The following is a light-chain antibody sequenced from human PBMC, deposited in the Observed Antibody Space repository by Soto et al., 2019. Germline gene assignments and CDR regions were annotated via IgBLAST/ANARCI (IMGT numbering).Light chain of an antibody. CDR3: KSYAGSNTYV. J-gene: IGLJ1*01. CDR1: KNDIGVYDF. V-gene: IGLV2-8*01. CDR2: EVV. Sequence: QSVLTQPPSASGSPGQSVTISCTGTKNDIGVYDFVSWYQHPPGKAPRLIIYEVVQRPSGVPDRFSGSKSGNTASLTVSGLQAADEADYFCKSYAGSNTYVFGSGTKVTAL.